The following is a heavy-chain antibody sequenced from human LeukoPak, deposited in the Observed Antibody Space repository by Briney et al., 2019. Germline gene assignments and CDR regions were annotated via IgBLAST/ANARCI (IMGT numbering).Heavy chain of an antibody. Sequence: SETLSLTCTVSGGSISSYYWSWIRQPPGKGLEWIGYIYTSGSTNYNPSLKSRVTISVDTSKNQFSLKLSSVTAADPAVYYCARLSRSYSITYYYYYMDVWGKGTTVTVSS. CDR3: ARLSRSYSITYYYYYMDV. CDR1: GGSISSYY. J-gene: IGHJ6*03. CDR2: IYTSGST. V-gene: IGHV4-4*09. D-gene: IGHD2-2*02.